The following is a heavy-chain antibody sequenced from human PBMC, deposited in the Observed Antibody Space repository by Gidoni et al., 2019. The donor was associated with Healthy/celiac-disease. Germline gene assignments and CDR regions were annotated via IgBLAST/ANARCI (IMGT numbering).Heavy chain of an antibody. CDR3: ARHAPPSSIGQIDY. CDR2: SYPGDSDT. Sequence: EVQLVQSGAEVKKPWEYLKISCKGSGYSFPSYWLGCVRQMPGKGREWMGISYPGDSDTRYSPSFQGQVTISADKSISTAYLQWSSLKASATAMYYFARHAPPSSIGQIDYWGQGTLVTVSS. J-gene: IGHJ4*02. CDR1: GYSFPSYW. V-gene: IGHV5-51*01. D-gene: IGHD6-19*01.